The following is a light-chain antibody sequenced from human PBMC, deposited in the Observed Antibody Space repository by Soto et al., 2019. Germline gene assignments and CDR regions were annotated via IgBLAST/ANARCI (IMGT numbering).Light chain of an antibody. CDR3: QQFNNYTLT. CDR1: QGISSA. V-gene: IGKV1D-13*01. CDR2: DAS. J-gene: IGKJ4*01. Sequence: IRMTQSPSSLSASVGDRVTITCRASQGISSALAWYQQKKGKAPKLLIYDASSLESGAPSRLRGSGYGTDFTITISSLQTEDFATYYCQQFNNYTLTFGGGTKVDIK.